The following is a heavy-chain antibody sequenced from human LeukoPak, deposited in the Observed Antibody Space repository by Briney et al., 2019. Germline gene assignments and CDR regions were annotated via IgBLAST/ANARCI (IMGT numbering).Heavy chain of an antibody. CDR3: ARDRGQLGYFDY. CDR2: ISYDGSNK. J-gene: IGHJ4*02. D-gene: IGHD6-6*01. Sequence: PGGSLRLSCAASGFTFSSHAMHWVRQAPGKGLEWVAVISYDGSNKYYADSVKGRFTISRDNSKNTLYLQMNSLRAEDTAVYYCARDRGQLGYFDYWGQGTLVTVSS. V-gene: IGHV3-30-3*01. CDR1: GFTFSSHA.